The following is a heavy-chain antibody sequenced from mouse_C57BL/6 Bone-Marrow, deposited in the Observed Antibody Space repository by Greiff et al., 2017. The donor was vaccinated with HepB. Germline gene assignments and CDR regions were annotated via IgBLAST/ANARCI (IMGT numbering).Heavy chain of an antibody. D-gene: IGHD2-3*01. CDR3: VRDRGYDGYYWYFDV. J-gene: IGHJ1*03. CDR1: GFTFNTYA. Sequence: EVKLQESGGGLVQPKGSLKLSCAASGFTFNTYAMHWVRQAPGKGLEWVARIRSKSSNYATYYADSVKDRFTISRDDSQSMLYLQMNNLKTEDTAMYYCVRDRGYDGYYWYFDVWGTGTTVTVSS. CDR2: IRSKSSNYAT. V-gene: IGHV10-3*01.